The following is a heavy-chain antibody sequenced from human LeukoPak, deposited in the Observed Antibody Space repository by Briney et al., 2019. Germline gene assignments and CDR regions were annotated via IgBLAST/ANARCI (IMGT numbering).Heavy chain of an antibody. J-gene: IGHJ4*02. CDR3: ARDPNSAL. V-gene: IGHV4-4*02. CDR2: VYHNGTP. Sequence: PSETLSLTCAVSVSSISSGNWWSWVRQSPGKGLEWIGEVYHNGTPNYNPSLKSRVTMSVDTSKNQLSLNLSSVTAADTAVYYCARDPNSALWGQGTLVTVSS. D-gene: IGHD4-23*01. CDR1: VSSISSGNW.